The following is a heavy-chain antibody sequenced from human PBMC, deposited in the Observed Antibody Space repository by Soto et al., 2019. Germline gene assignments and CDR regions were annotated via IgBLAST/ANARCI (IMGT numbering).Heavy chain of an antibody. CDR1: GFTVRSNY. CDR3: ARAFDYGDYGKPERAFDI. J-gene: IGHJ3*02. CDR2: IYSGGST. D-gene: IGHD4-17*01. V-gene: IGHV3-66*01. Sequence: EVQLVESGGGLVQPGGSLRLSCAASGFTVRSNYMSWVRQAPGKGLEWVSAIYSGGSTYYADSVRGRFTISRDNSKNTLYLQMNSLRAEDTAVYYCARAFDYGDYGKPERAFDIWGQGTMVTVSS.